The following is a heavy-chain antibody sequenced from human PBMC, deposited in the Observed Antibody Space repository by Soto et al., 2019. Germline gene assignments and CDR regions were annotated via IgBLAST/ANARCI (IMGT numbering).Heavy chain of an antibody. CDR3: AKFGFDYDSSGYYYAYYYYGMDV. V-gene: IGHV3-23*01. CDR2: ISGSGGST. D-gene: IGHD3-22*01. J-gene: IGHJ6*02. CDR1: GFTFSSYA. Sequence: PVGSLRLSCAASGFTFSSYAMSWVRQAPGKGLEWVSAISGSGGSTYYADSVKGRFTISRDNSKNTLYLQMNSLRAEDTAVYYCAKFGFDYDSSGYYYAYYYYGMDVWGQGTTVTVSS.